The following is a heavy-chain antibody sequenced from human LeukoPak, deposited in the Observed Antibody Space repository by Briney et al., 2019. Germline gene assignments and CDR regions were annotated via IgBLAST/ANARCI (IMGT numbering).Heavy chain of an antibody. J-gene: IGHJ3*02. CDR2: LSGSAFT. CDR3: AKGSQESPRTILDAFDI. V-gene: IGHV3-23*01. D-gene: IGHD1-1*01. CDR1: GFTFNSHA. Sequence: AGGSLRHSCAASGFTFNSHAMSWVRQAPGKGLEWVSTLSGSAFTYYADSVKGRFTISRDTSKNTLFLDMNTLRVEDTAVYYCAKGSQESPRTILDAFDIWGQGTMVSVSS.